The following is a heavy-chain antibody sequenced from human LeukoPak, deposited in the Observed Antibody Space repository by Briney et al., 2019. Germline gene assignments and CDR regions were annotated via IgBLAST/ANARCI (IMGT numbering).Heavy chain of an antibody. CDR3: ARDLYRDSLPVSWFDP. D-gene: IGHD4-11*01. CDR2: ISDYNGNT. V-gene: IGHV1-18*01. J-gene: IGHJ5*02. CDR1: GYTFTSYG. Sequence: ASVKVSCEASGYTFTSYGISWVRQAPGQGLEWMGWISDYNGNTNYAQKLQGRVTMTTDTSTSTAYMELRSPRSADTAVYYCARDLYRDSLPVSWFDPWGQGTLVTVSS.